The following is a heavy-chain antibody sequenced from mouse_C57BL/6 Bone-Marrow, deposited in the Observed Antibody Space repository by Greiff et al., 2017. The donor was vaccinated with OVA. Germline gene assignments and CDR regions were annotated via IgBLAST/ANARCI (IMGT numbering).Heavy chain of an antibody. J-gene: IGHJ2*01. V-gene: IGHV1-5*01. CDR1: GYTFTSYW. CDR3: TRSITTVVAETFDY. Sequence: EVKLKESGTVLARPGASVKMSCKTSGYTFTSYWMHWVKQRPGQGLEWIGAIYPGNSDTSYNQKFKGKAKLTAVTSASTAYMELSSLTNEDSAVYYCTRSITTVVAETFDYWGQGTTLTVSS. CDR2: IYPGNSDT. D-gene: IGHD1-1*01.